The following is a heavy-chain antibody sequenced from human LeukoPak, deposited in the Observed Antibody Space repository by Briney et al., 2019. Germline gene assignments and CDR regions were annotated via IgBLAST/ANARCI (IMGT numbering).Heavy chain of an antibody. CDR1: GFTVSGKY. J-gene: IGHJ4*02. V-gene: IGHV3-53*01. CDR2: IYSGDNT. CDR3: ARDQGVSYFDY. D-gene: IGHD2-8*01. Sequence: GGSLRLSCAASGFTVSGKYMSWVRQAPGKGLEWVSIIYSGDNTYYADSVKGRFTISRDNSKNTLYLQMNSLRAEDTAVYYCARDQGVSYFDYWGQGTLVTVSS.